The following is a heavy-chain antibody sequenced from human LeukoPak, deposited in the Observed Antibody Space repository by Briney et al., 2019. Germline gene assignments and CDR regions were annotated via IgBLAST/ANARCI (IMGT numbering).Heavy chain of an antibody. V-gene: IGHV1-46*01. CDR2: INPSGGST. CDR3: ARDWGLYHYYMDV. J-gene: IGHJ6*03. Sequence: ASVKVSCKASGYTFTSYYMHWVRQAPGQGLEWMGIINPSGGSTSYAQKFQGRVTMTRDMSTSTVYMELSSLRSEDTAVYYCARDWGLYHYYMDVWGKGTTVTVSS. CDR1: GYTFTSYY. D-gene: IGHD3-16*01.